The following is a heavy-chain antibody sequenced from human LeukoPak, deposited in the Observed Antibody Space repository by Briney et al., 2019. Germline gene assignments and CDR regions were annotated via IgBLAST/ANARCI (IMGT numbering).Heavy chain of an antibody. J-gene: IGHJ4*02. CDR2: IIPIFGTA. CDR3: ARGPPNWGYDY. CDR1: GGTXSSYA. V-gene: IGHV1-69*05. Sequence: KVSCXXXGGTXSSYAXSWVRQAPGQGLEWMGGIIPIFGTANYAQKFQDRVTMTRNTSISTAYMELSSLRSDDTAVYYCARGPPNWGYDYWGPGTLVTVSS. D-gene: IGHD7-27*01.